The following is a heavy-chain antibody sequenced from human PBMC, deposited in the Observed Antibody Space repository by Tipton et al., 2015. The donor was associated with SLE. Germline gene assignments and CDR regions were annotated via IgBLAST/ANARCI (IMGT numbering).Heavy chain of an antibody. V-gene: IGHV4-59*01. J-gene: IGHJ3*01. Sequence: LRLSCAVYGGSFSGYYWSWIRQPPGKGLEWIGYIYYTGSANYNPSLKSRVTMSVDTSKSQFSLKLTFVSAADTAIYYCARMGLCTTTTCNEGAFDVWGQGSMVTVSS. CDR2: IYYTGSA. D-gene: IGHD2-2*01. CDR3: ARMGLCTTTTCNEGAFDV. CDR1: GGSFSGYY.